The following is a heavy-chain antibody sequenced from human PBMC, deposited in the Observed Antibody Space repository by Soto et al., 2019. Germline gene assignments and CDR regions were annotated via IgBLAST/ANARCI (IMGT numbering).Heavy chain of an antibody. D-gene: IGHD3-22*01. CDR3: ARTGHSGSYDF. J-gene: IGHJ4*02. Sequence: ASVKVSCKASGYTFANYGIHWVRQAPGQRLEWMGWINAGDGGTKYSENFQGRVTITRDTSASTVYLGLSSLSSEDTASYYCARTGHSGSYDFWXQGXLVXVSS. CDR2: INAGDGGT. CDR1: GYTFANYG. V-gene: IGHV1-3*01.